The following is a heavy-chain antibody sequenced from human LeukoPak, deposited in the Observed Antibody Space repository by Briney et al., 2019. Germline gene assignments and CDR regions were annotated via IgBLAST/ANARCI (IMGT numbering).Heavy chain of an antibody. CDR3: AREERHSSGWYSGNWFDP. V-gene: IGHV4-4*07. CDR1: GGSISSYY. Sequence: PSETLSLTCTVSGGSISSYYWSWIRQPAGKGLEWIGRIYTSGSTNYNPSLKSRVTMSVDTSKNQFSLKLSSVTAADTAVYYRAREERHSSGWYSGNWFDPWGQGTLVTVSS. CDR2: IYTSGST. J-gene: IGHJ5*02. D-gene: IGHD6-19*01.